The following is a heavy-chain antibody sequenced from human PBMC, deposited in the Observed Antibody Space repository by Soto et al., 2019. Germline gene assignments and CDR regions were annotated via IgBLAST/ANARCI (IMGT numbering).Heavy chain of an antibody. Sequence: QTLALTCAISGESVSSNSAACNLIRQSPSRGLEWLGRTYYRSKWYTEYAVSVKSRITINPDTSKNQFSLQLNSVTPDDTAVYYCARDRGGLGYWGQGTLVTVSS. CDR3: ARDRGGLGY. J-gene: IGHJ4*02. CDR1: GESVSSNSAA. D-gene: IGHD3-10*01. CDR2: TYYRSKWYT. V-gene: IGHV6-1*01.